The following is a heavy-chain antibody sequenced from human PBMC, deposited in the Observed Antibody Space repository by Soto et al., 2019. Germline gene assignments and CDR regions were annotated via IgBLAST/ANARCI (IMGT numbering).Heavy chain of an antibody. CDR1: GYSFMKYG. V-gene: IGHV1-18*01. CDR2: ISPYSGYT. D-gene: IGHD2-2*01. Sequence: ASVKVSCKGFGYSFMKYGINWVRQAPGQGLEWVGWISPYSGYTHSAQKFHGRLTLTTDTAASTAYMELRILRSADTALYYCAREASVLVPAAQPSRFDSWGQGTLVTVSS. J-gene: IGHJ4*02. CDR3: AREASVLVPAAQPSRFDS.